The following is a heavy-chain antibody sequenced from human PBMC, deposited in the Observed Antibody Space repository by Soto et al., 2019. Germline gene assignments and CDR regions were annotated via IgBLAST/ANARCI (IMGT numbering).Heavy chain of an antibody. J-gene: IGHJ4*02. CDR2: ISAYNGNT. CDR1: GYTFTSYG. CDR3: ARAAYQILTGYYRR. D-gene: IGHD3-9*01. Sequence: ASVKVSCKASGYTFTSYGISCVRQAPGQGLEWMGWISAYNGNTNYAQKFQDRVTMTTDTSTSTAYMELRSLRSGDTAVYYCARAAYQILTGYYRRWXQGTLVTVSS. V-gene: IGHV1-18*01.